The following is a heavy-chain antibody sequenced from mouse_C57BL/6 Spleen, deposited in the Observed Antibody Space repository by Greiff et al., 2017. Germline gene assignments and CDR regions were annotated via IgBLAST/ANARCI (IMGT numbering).Heavy chain of an antibody. J-gene: IGHJ4*01. CDR1: GFNIKDDY. CDR3: TTGAGTGYYAMDY. CDR2: IDPENGDT. D-gene: IGHD4-1*01. Sequence: EVQRVESGAELVRPGASVKLSCTASGFNIKDDYMHWVKQRPEQGLAWIGWIDPENGDTEYASKFQGKATITADTSSNTAYLQLSSLTSEDTAVYYCTTGAGTGYYAMDYWGQGTSVTVSS. V-gene: IGHV14-4*01.